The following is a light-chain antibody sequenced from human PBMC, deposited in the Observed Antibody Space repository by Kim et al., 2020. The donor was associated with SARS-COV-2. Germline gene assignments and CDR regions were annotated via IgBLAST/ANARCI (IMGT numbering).Light chain of an antibody. J-gene: IGLJ3*02. Sequence: PGGTVTLPCGSSTGVVTSGHYPYWFQQKPGQAPRTRIYDTNNKHSWTPARFSGSLLGGKADLTLSGAQPEDEAEYYCLLSYSDAWVFGGGTQLTVL. CDR2: DTN. V-gene: IGLV7-46*01. CDR1: TGVVTSGHY. CDR3: LLSYSDAWV.